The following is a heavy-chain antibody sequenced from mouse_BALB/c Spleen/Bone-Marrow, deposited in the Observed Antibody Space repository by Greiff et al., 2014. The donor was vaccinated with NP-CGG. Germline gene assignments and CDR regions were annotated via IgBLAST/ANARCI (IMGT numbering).Heavy chain of an antibody. CDR3: ARDRGVQGYAMDY. Sequence: EVMLVESGGGLVKPGGSLKLSCAASGFTFSDYYMYWVRQTPEKRLEWVATISDGGSHTYYPDSVKGRFTISRDIAKNNLYLQMSSLKSEDTAMYYCARDRGVQGYAMDYWGQGTSVTVSS. CDR2: ISDGGSHT. V-gene: IGHV5-4*02. CDR1: GFTFSDYY. D-gene: IGHD2-14*01. J-gene: IGHJ4*01.